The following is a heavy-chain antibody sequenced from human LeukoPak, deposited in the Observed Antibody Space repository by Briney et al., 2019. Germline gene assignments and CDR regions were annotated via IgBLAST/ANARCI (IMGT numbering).Heavy chain of an antibody. CDR1: GGSISSGSYY. V-gene: IGHV4-61*02. D-gene: IGHD1-26*01. CDR2: IYTSGST. Sequence: PSETLSLTCTVSGGSISSGSYYWSWIRQPAGKGLEWIGRIYTSGSTNYNPSLKSRVTISVDTSKNQFSLKLSSVTAADTAVYYCARGDGGSYSPMRAFDIWGQGTMVTVSS. CDR3: ARGDGGSYSPMRAFDI. J-gene: IGHJ3*02.